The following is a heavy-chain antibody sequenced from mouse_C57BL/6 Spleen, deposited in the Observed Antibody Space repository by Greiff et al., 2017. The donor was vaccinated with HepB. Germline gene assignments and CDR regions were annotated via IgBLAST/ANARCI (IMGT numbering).Heavy chain of an antibody. Sequence: VQLKQSGAELVKPGASVKLSCTASGFNIKDYYMHWVKQRTEQGLEWIGRIDPEDGETKYAPKFQGKATITADTSSNTAYLQLSRLTSEDTAVYYCDRRTTVVRVYWYFDVWGTGTTVTVSS. CDR2: IDPEDGET. CDR3: DRRTTVVRVYWYFDV. J-gene: IGHJ1*03. D-gene: IGHD1-1*01. CDR1: GFNIKDYY. V-gene: IGHV14-2*01.